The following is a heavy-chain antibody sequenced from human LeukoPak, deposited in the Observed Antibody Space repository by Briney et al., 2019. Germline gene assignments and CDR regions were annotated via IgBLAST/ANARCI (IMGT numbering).Heavy chain of an antibody. J-gene: IGHJ4*02. D-gene: IGHD3-16*01. CDR3: ARDRLGGFDY. V-gene: IGHV1-69*01. CDR2: IIPIFGTA. Sequence: GGSLRLSCAASGFTFSSYAISWVRQAPGQGLEWMGGIIPIFGTANYAQKFQGRVTITADESTSTAYMELSSLRSEDTAVYYCARDRLGGFDYWGQGTLVTVSS. CDR1: GFTFSSYA.